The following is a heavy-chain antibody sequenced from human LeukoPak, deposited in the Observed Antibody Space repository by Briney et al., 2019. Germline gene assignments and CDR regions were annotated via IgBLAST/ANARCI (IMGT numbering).Heavy chain of an antibody. J-gene: IGHJ4*02. CDR3: SRQVVGNDY. Sequence: PSETLSLTCAAYGESSSSNYNWSCIRQTPGGPLECIGEINHSGYTNYNPSLKSRVTLSIDTSKNQFSLRLNCVTAADTAVYYCSRQVVGNDYWGQGTLVTVSS. V-gene: IGHV4-34*01. CDR1: GESSSSNYN. CDR2: INHSGYT. D-gene: IGHD3-22*01.